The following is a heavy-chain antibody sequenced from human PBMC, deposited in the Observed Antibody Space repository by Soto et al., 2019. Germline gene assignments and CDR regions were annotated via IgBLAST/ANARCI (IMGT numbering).Heavy chain of an antibody. CDR3: ARVSLARFLEWRPYYYYYYGMDV. D-gene: IGHD3-3*01. V-gene: IGHV4-34*01. CDR1: GGSFSGYY. Sequence: PSETLSLTCAVYGGSFSGYYWSWIRQPPGKGLEWIGEINHSGSTNYNPSLKSRVTISVDTSKNQFSLKLSSVTAADTAVYYCARVSLARFLEWRPYYYYYYGMDVGGQGTTVTVS. CDR2: INHSGST. J-gene: IGHJ6*02.